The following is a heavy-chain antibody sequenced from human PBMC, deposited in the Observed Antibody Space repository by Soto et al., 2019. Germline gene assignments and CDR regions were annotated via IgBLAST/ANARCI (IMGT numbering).Heavy chain of an antibody. CDR3: ARDTGYCSGGSCYPDYYGMDV. CDR2: IWYDGSNK. D-gene: IGHD2-15*01. V-gene: IGHV3-33*01. J-gene: IGHJ6*02. Sequence: QVQLVESGGGEVQPGRSLRLSCAASGFTFSSYGMHWVRQAPGKGLEWVAVIWYDGSNKYYADSVKGRFTISRDNSKNTLYLQMNSRRAEDTAVYYCARDTGYCSGGSCYPDYYGMDVWGQGTTVTVSS. CDR1: GFTFSSYG.